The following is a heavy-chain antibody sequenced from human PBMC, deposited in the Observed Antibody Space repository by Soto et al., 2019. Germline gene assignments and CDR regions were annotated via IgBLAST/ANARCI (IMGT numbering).Heavy chain of an antibody. D-gene: IGHD1-26*01. CDR2: INPKNGDT. CDR3: ARSSGSYSYYGMDV. Sequence: SVQVSFQASGYTLTGYYMHWLRHAPVQGLEWMGCINPKNGDTYYAQKFQGRVTLTRDTSVSTAHMELSRLRSDDTAVYYCARSSGSYSYYGMDVWGQGTTVTVSS. CDR1: GYTLTGYY. V-gene: IGHV1-2*02. J-gene: IGHJ6*02.